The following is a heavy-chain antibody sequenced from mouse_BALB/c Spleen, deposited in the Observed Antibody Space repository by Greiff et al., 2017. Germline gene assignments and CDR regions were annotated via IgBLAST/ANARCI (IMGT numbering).Heavy chain of an antibody. CDR1: GYSITSDYA. V-gene: IGHV3-2*02. J-gene: IGHJ3*01. Sequence: EVKLQESGPGLVKPSQSLSLTCTVTGYSITSDYAWNWIRQFPGNKLEWMGYISYSGSTSYNPSLKSRISITRDTSKNQFFLQLNSVTTEDTATYYCARGEIYYGSQFAYWGQGTLVTVSA. CDR2: ISYSGST. CDR3: ARGEIYYGSQFAY. D-gene: IGHD2-2*01.